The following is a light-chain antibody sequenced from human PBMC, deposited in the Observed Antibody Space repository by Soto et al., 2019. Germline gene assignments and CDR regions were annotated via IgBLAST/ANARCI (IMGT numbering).Light chain of an antibody. CDR3: QHLTSYPWT. Sequence: DIQLTQSPSFLSASVGDRVTITCRASQGIYTYVAWYQQKPGKAPELLIYAASTLQSGVPSRLGGSGSGTDFTLTISRLQPEDFATYYCQHLTSYPWTFGQGTKVEIK. J-gene: IGKJ1*01. V-gene: IGKV1-9*01. CDR1: QGIYTY. CDR2: AAS.